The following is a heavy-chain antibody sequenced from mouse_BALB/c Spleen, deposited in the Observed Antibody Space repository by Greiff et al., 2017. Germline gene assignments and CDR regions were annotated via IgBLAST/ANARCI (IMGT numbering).Heavy chain of an antibody. Sequence: EVKLMESGGGLVKPGGSLKLSCAASGFTFSSYAMSWVRQTPEKRLEWVASISSGGSTYYPDSVKGRFTISRDNARNILYLQMSSLRSEDTAMYYCARGGYYGSSYDWYFDVWGAGTTVTVSS. D-gene: IGHD1-1*01. V-gene: IGHV5-6-5*01. CDR3: ARGGYYGSSYDWYFDV. CDR1: GFTFSSYA. J-gene: IGHJ1*01. CDR2: ISSGGST.